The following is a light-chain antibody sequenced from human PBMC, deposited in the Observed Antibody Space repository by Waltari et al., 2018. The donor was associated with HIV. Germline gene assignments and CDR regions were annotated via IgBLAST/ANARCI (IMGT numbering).Light chain of an antibody. CDR1: QSVSSSY. Sequence: EIVLTQSPGTLSLSPGERVTLSCRAGQSVSSSYLAWYQQKPGQAPRLLIYGASSRATGIPDRFSGSGSGTDFTLTISRLEPEDFAVYYCQQYGSSPLTFGGGTKVEIK. CDR2: GAS. CDR3: QQYGSSPLT. J-gene: IGKJ4*01. V-gene: IGKV3-20*01.